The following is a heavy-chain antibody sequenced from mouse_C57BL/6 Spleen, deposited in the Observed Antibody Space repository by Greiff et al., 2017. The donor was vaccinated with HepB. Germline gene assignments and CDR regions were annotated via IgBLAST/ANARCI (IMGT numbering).Heavy chain of an antibody. D-gene: IGHD2-10*02. CDR2: ISYDGSN. J-gene: IGHJ3*01. CDR3: AREEYGYGKLSFAY. CDR1: GYSITSGYY. Sequence: EVKLQESGPGLVKPSQSLSLTCSVTGYSITSGYYWNWIRQFPGNKLEWMGYISYDGSNNYNPSLKNRISITRDTSKNQFFLKLNSVTTEDTATYYCAREEYGYGKLSFAYWGQGTLVTVSA. V-gene: IGHV3-6*01.